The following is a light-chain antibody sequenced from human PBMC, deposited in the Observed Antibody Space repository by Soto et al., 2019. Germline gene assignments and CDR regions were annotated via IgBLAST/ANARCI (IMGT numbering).Light chain of an antibody. Sequence: QSVLTQPPSVSAAPGQDVTISCSGSSSNLAYNSLSWYQQLPGTAPKLLIYDDNKRPSGIPARFSGSKSGTSATLGITGLETGDEADYYCGAWDDSLSGVVFGGGTKLTVL. J-gene: IGLJ2*01. CDR3: GAWDDSLSGVV. V-gene: IGLV1-51*01. CDR2: DDN. CDR1: SSNLAYNS.